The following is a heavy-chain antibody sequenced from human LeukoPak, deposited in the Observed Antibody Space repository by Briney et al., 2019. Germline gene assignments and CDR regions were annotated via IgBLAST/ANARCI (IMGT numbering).Heavy chain of an antibody. D-gene: IGHD6-13*01. CDR2: IIPIFGTA. CDR3: ATHSSSWSSYYYGMDV. Sequence: SVKVSCKASGGTFSSYAISWVRQAPGQGLEWMGGIIPIFGTANYAQKFQGRVTITADKSTSTAYMELSSLRSEDTAVYYCATHSSSWSSYYYGMDVWGKGTTVTVSS. J-gene: IGHJ6*04. CDR1: GGTFSSYA. V-gene: IGHV1-69*06.